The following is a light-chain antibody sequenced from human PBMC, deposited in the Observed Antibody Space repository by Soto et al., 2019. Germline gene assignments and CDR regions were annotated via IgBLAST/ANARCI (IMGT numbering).Light chain of an antibody. CDR3: QQSFSSPPYT. CDR2: GAS. CDR1: QRISTY. V-gene: IGKV1-39*01. Sequence: DIQMTQSPSSLSVSVGDRVTISCRASQRISTYLNWYQQKPGKAPQLLIYGASSLQSGVPSRFSGSGSGTDFTLTISSLQPEDFATYYCQQSFSSPPYTFGQGTKLEIK. J-gene: IGKJ2*01.